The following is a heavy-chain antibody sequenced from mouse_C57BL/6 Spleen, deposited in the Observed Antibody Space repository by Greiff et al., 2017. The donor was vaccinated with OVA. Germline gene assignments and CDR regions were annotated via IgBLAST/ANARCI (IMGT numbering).Heavy chain of an antibody. Sequence: QVQLKQPGAELVRPGSSVKLSCKASGYTFTSYWMHWVKQRPIQGLEWIGNIDPSDSETHYNQKFKDKATLTVDKSSSTAYMQLSSLTSEDSAVYYCARGDDGYYVPLDYWGQGTTLTVSS. CDR3: ARGDDGYYVPLDY. D-gene: IGHD2-3*01. J-gene: IGHJ2*01. V-gene: IGHV1-52*01. CDR1: GYTFTSYW. CDR2: IDPSDSET.